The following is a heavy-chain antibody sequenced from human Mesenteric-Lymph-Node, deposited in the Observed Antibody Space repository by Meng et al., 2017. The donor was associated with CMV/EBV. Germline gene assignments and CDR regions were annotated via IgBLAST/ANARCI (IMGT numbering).Heavy chain of an antibody. CDR2: IKQDGSEK. D-gene: IGHD2-8*01. Sequence: GGSLRLSCVASGFTFSSYLMSWVRQAPGKGLEWVANIKQDGSEKYYVDSVKGRFTISRDNAKNSLYLQMNSLRAEDTAVYYCAGVDVDVWGQGTTVTVSS. V-gene: IGHV3-7*01. J-gene: IGHJ6*02. CDR3: AGVDVDV. CDR1: GFTFSSYL.